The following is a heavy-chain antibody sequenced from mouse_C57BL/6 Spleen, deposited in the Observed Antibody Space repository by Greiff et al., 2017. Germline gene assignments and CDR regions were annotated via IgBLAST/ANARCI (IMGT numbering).Heavy chain of an antibody. J-gene: IGHJ2*01. CDR2: IDPETGGT. V-gene: IGHV1-15*01. CDR1: GYTFTDYE. D-gene: IGHD1-1*01. Sequence: QVQLQQSGAELVRPGASVTLSCKASGYTFTDYEMHWVKQTPVHGLEWIGAIDPETGGTAYNQKFKGKAILTADKSSSTAYMELRSLTSVDSAFYYCTRSPAITTVVATDHFDYWGQGTTLTVSS. CDR3: TRSPAITTVVATDHFDY.